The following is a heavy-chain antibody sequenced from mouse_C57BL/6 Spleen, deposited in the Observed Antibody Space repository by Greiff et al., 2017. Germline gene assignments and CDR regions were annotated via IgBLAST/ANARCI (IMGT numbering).Heavy chain of an antibody. CDR3: ARDDYGSSDGYFDD. Sequence: EVKLVESGGGLVKPGGSLKLSCAASGFTFSDYGMHWVRQAPEKGLEWVAYISSGSSTTYYADTVKGRFTISRDNAKNTLFLQMTSLRSEDTAMDYCARDDYGSSDGYFDDWGQGTTLTVSS. CDR2: ISSGSSTT. CDR1: GFTFSDYG. J-gene: IGHJ2*01. V-gene: IGHV5-17*01. D-gene: IGHD1-1*01.